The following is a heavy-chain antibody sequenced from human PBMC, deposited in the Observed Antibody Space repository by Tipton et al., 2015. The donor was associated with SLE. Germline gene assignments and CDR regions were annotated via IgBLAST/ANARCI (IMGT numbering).Heavy chain of an antibody. J-gene: IGHJ4*02. CDR3: ARDLAARGGHYFDY. CDR2: IYYSGST. CDR1: GGSISSYY. Sequence: TLSLTCTVSGGSISSYYWSWIRQPPGKGLEWIGYIYYSGSTNYNPSLKSRVTISVDTSKNQFSLKLGSVTAADTAVYYCARDLAARGGHYFDYWGQGTLVTVSS. D-gene: IGHD6-6*01. V-gene: IGHV4-59*01.